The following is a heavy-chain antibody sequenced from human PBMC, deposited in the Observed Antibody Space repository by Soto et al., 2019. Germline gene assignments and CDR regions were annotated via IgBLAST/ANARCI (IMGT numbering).Heavy chain of an antibody. CDR3: ARDPGSGSYYGWFDP. D-gene: IGHD3-10*01. CDR2: THYSGST. Sequence: PSETLSLTCTVSGGSISRYYWNWIRQPPGKGLEWIGYTHYSGSTNYNPSLKSRVTISVDTSKNQFSLKLSSVTAVDTAVYYCARDPGSGSYYGWFDPWGQGTLVTVSS. J-gene: IGHJ5*02. CDR1: GGSISRYY. V-gene: IGHV4-59*01.